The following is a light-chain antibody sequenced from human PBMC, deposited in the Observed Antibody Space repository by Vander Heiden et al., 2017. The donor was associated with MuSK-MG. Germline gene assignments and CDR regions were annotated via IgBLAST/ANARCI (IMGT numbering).Light chain of an antibody. Sequence: SYELTQPPSVSVSTGQTASITRSGVKLGDKYVCWYQQKPGQSPGRVIYQDNKRPSGIPERFSGSNSGNTATLTISGTQAMDEADYYCQAWDSSTMIFGGGTKLTVL. CDR1: KLGDKY. CDR2: QDN. V-gene: IGLV3-1*01. J-gene: IGLJ2*01. CDR3: QAWDSSTMI.